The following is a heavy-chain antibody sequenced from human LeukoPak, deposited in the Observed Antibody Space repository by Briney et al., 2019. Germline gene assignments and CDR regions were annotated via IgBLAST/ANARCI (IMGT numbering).Heavy chain of an antibody. CDR1: GGSFSGYY. D-gene: IGHD5-18*01. Sequence: SETLSLTCAVYGGSFSGYYWSWIRQPPGKGLEWIGEINHSGSTNYNPSLKSRVTISVDTSKNQFSLKLSSVTATDTAVYYCARFPREYSYGAKGVYWGQGTLVTVSS. CDR2: INHSGST. V-gene: IGHV4-34*01. CDR3: ARFPREYSYGAKGVY. J-gene: IGHJ4*02.